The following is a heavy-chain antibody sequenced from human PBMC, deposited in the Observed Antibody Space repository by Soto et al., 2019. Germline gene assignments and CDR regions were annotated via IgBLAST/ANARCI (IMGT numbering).Heavy chain of an antibody. CDR1: GGSVNTAPYH. CDR3: ARDHHSYYDTSGYFPYFDF. J-gene: IGHJ4*02. D-gene: IGHD3-22*01. CDR2: IYYTGST. Sequence: SETLSLTCTVSGGSVNTAPYHWSWIRQSPRNGLEWIGNIYYTGSTNYNPSFESRVAISLDTSNNQFSLRLTSLTAADTAVYFCARDHHSYYDTSGYFPYFDFWGQGTLVTVSS. V-gene: IGHV4-61*01.